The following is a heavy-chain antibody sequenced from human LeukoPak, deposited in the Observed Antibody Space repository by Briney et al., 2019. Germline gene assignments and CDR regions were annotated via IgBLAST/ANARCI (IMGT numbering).Heavy chain of an antibody. CDR3: AVTYYGSGSSYFDY. CDR2: ISAYNGNT. D-gene: IGHD3-10*01. V-gene: IGHV1-18*01. CDR1: GGTFSSYA. Sequence: ASVKVSCKASGGTFSSYAISWVRQAPGQGLEWMGWISAYNGNTNYAQKLQGRVTMTTDTSTSTAYMELRSLRSDDTAVYYCAVTYYGSGSSYFDYWGQGTLVTVSS. J-gene: IGHJ4*02.